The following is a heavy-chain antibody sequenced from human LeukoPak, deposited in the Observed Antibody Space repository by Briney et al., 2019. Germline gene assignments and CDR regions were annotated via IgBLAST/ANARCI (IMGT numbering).Heavy chain of an antibody. CDR2: IYYSGRT. Sequence: SETLSLTCAVYGGSLSGYYWSWIRQSPRKGLEWIGYIYYSGRTNYNPSLKSRVTMSLDTSKNQFSLNLSSVTAADTAVYYCARAGSSGWSGLASSYYYYGMDVRGQGTTVTVSS. D-gene: IGHD6-19*01. V-gene: IGHV4-59*01. CDR3: ARAGSSGWSGLASSYYYYGMDV. CDR1: GGSLSGYY. J-gene: IGHJ6*02.